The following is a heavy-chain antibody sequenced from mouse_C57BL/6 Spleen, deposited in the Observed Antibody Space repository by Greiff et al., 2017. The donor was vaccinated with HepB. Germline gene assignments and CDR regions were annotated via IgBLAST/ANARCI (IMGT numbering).Heavy chain of an antibody. V-gene: IGHV7-1*01. D-gene: IGHD1-1*01. CDR3: ARDYGRSRFAY. CDR2: SRNKANDYTT. CDR1: GFTFSDFY. Sequence: EVKVVDSGGGLVQSGRSLRLSCATSGFTFSDFYMEWVRQAPGKGLEWIAASRNKANDYTTEYSASVKGRFIVSRDTSQSILYLQMNALRAEDTAIYYCARDYGRSRFAYWGQGTLVTVSA. J-gene: IGHJ3*01.